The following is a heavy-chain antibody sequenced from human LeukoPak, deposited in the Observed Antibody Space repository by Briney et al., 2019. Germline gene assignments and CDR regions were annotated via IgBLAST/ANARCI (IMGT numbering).Heavy chain of an antibody. D-gene: IGHD2-2*01. CDR1: GYTFTSYG. J-gene: IGHJ3*02. Sequence: ASMKVSCKASGYTFTSYGISWVRQASGQGLEWMGWISAYNGNTNYAQKLQGRDTITTDTSTSTAYMELRSLRSDDTAVYYCARDYCSSTSCQHSNDAFDIWGQGTMVTVSS. V-gene: IGHV1-18*01. CDR2: ISAYNGNT. CDR3: ARDYCSSTSCQHSNDAFDI.